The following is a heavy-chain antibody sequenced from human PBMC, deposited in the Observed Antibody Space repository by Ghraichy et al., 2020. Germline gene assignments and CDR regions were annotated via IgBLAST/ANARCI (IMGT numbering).Heavy chain of an antibody. CDR1: GLSFSTSW. J-gene: IGHJ5*02. CDR3: ARGPLVVIWFGEP. Sequence: GGSLRLSCVGSGLSFSTSWMSWVRQAPGKGPEWVAKINEDGYVAHYADSVKGRFTISRDNARNSIFLEMNSLRVEDTAVYYCARGPLVVIWFGEPWGQGTLVTVSS. CDR2: INEDGYVA. D-gene: IGHD3-10*01. V-gene: IGHV3-7*01.